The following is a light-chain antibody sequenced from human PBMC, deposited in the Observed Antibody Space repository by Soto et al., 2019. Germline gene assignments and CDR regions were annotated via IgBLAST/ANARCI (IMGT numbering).Light chain of an antibody. CDR3: SSYTSSSTLV. J-gene: IGLJ1*01. Sequence: QSALTQPASVSGSPGQSITISCTGTSSDVGGYDYVSWYQQHPAKAPKLMIYEVSNRPSGVSNRFSASKSGNTASLTISGLQAEDEADYYCSSYTSSSTLVFGTGTKVT. CDR2: EVS. V-gene: IGLV2-14*01. CDR1: SSDVGGYDY.